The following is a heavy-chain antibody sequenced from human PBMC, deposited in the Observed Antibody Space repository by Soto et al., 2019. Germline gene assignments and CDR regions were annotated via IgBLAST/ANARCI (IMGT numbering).Heavy chain of an antibody. CDR1: GYSFTNND. D-gene: IGHD3-16*01. Sequence: XAVKVSCTASGYSFTNNDVIWVRQATGQGLEWMGWMNPGSGDTGYAQKFQGRVTMTRDISIATAYLELSSLRSDDTAIYYCARMATFGSLNWFDPWGRGTLVTVSS. J-gene: IGHJ5*02. V-gene: IGHV1-8*01. CDR3: ARMATFGSLNWFDP. CDR2: MNPGSGDT.